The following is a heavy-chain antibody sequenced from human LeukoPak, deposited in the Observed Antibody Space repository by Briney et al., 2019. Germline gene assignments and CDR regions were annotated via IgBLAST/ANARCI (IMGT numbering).Heavy chain of an antibody. CDR1: EFNFFSYG. D-gene: IGHD2-21*02. V-gene: IGHV3-74*01. CDR2: IFTDGTTT. J-gene: IGHJ4*01. CDR3: ARELPREVTLDY. Sequence: GGSLRLSCVASEFNFFSYGMQWVRQAPGKGLVGVSRIFTDGTTTSYADSVKGRFTISRDNAKNTLYLQMNSLRAEDTAVYYCARELPREVTLDYWGQGTLVTVSP.